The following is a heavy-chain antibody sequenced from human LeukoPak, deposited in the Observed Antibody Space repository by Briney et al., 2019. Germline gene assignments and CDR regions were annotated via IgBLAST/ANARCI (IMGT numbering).Heavy chain of an antibody. V-gene: IGHV3-53*01. CDR1: GFTVSNNY. D-gene: IGHD2-21*01. Sequence: PGGSLRLSCEASGFTVSNNYMTWVRQAPGKGLEWVSTIYGGGDTYYEDSVKGRFTISRDNSRNTLHLQLNSLRVEDTAQYYCAREGPYHGMDVWGQGTTVTVS. CDR3: AREGPYHGMDV. CDR2: IYGGGDT. J-gene: IGHJ6*02.